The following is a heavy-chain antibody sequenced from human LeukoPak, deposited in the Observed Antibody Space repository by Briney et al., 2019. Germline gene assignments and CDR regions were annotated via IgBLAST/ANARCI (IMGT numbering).Heavy chain of an antibody. CDR3: ATGITMIVVVNY. V-gene: IGHV4-39*01. J-gene: IGHJ4*02. D-gene: IGHD3-22*01. CDR1: GGSISSSSYY. Sequence: SETLSLTCTVSGGSISSSSYYWGWIRQPPGKGLEWIGSIYYSGSTYYNPSLKSRVTISVGTSKNQFSLKLSSVTAADTAVYYCATGITMIVVVNYWGQGTLVTVSS. CDR2: IYYSGST.